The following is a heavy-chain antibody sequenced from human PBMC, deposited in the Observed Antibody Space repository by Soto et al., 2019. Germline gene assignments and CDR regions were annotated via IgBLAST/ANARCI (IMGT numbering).Heavy chain of an antibody. CDR1: GYTFTSYG. CDR2: ISAYNGNT. V-gene: IGHV1-18*01. Sequence: ASVKVSCKASGYTFTSYGISWVRQAPGQGLEWMGWISAYNGNTNYAQKLQGRVTMTTDTSTSTAYMGLRSLRSDDTAVYYCARDVGYCSSTSCRKRITGTPYNYWGQGTLVTVSS. J-gene: IGHJ4*02. CDR3: ARDVGYCSSTSCRKRITGTPYNY. D-gene: IGHD2-2*01.